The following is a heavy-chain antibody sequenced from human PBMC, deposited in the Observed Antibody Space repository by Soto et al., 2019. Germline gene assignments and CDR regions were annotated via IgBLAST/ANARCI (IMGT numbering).Heavy chain of an antibody. CDR1: GGSISSSSYY. Sequence: QLQLQESGPGLVKPSETLSLTCTVSGGSISSSSYYWGWIRQPPGKGLEWIGSIYYSGSTYYNPSLKSRVTISVDTSKNQFSLKLSSVTAADTAVYYCAGWGCSSTSCRGGFDYWGQGTLVTVSS. V-gene: IGHV4-39*01. CDR2: IYYSGST. CDR3: AGWGCSSTSCRGGFDY. D-gene: IGHD2-2*01. J-gene: IGHJ4*02.